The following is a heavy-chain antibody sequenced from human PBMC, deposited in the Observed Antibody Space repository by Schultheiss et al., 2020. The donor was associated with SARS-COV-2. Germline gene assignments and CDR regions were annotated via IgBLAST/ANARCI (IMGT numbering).Heavy chain of an antibody. CDR1: GGSISSYY. CDR2: IYYSGST. CDR3: ARQNGDSPFDY. D-gene: IGHD4-17*01. V-gene: IGHV4-59*01. J-gene: IGHJ4*02. Sequence: SQTLSLTCTVSGGSISSYYWSWIRQPPGKGLEWIGYIYYSGSTNYNPSLKSRVTMSVDTSKNQFSLKLSSVTAADTAVYYCARQNGDSPFDYWGQGTLVTVSS.